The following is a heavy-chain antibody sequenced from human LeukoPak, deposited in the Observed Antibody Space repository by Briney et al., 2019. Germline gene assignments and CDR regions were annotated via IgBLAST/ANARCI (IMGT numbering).Heavy chain of an antibody. CDR2: INHSGST. J-gene: IGHJ3*02. CDR1: GGSFSDNY. V-gene: IGHV4-34*01. D-gene: IGHD4-17*01. CDR3: ASPTTVTTSAYRAFDI. Sequence: SETLSLTCAVYGGSFSDNYWSWIRQPPGKGLEWIAEINHSGSTNYSPSLRSRVTISVDTSKNQFSLNLRSVTAADTAVYYCASPTTVTTSAYRAFDIWGQGTMVTVSA.